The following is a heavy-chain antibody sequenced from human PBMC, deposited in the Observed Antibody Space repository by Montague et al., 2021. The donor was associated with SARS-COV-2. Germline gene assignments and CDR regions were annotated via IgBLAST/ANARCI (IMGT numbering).Heavy chain of an antibody. CDR3: ASHNHSCSGGSCYSDNYYYGMDV. D-gene: IGHD2-15*01. CDR1: GGSISSGSYY. Sequence: TLSLTCTVPGGSISSGSYYWSWIRQPAGKGLEWIGHIYTSGSTNYNPSLKSRVTISVDTSKNQFSLKLSSVTAADTAVYYCASHNHSCSGGSCYSDNYYYGMDVWGQGTTVTVSS. CDR2: IYTSGST. V-gene: IGHV4-61*09. J-gene: IGHJ6*02.